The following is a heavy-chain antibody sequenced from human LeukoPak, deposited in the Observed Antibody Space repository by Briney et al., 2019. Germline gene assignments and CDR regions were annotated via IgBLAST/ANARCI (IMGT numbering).Heavy chain of an antibody. CDR1: GFTVGIYA. J-gene: IGHJ4*02. V-gene: IGHV3-23*01. CDR2: VSGSGGST. CDR3: AKDLDIVATITGN. D-gene: IGHD5-12*01. Sequence: GGCLRLSCAASGFTVGIYAMRWGRQAPGKGLEWVSGVSGSGGSTYYADSVKGRFTISRDNSKNTLYLQMNSLRAEDTAVYYCAKDLDIVATITGNWGQGTLVTVSS.